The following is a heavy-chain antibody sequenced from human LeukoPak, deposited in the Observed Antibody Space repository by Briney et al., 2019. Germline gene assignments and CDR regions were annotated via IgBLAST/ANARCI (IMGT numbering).Heavy chain of an antibody. CDR1: GFTLSDYY. D-gene: IGHD3-10*01. V-gene: IGHV3-11*01. CDR2: ISSSGSII. Sequence: GGSLRLSCAASGFTLSDYYMSWIRQAPGKGLEWVSYISSSGSIIYYADSVKGRFTISRDNAKNSLYLQMNSLRAEDTAVYYCARDIGYGSGSYYTGRFDPWGQGTLVTVSS. J-gene: IGHJ5*02. CDR3: ARDIGYGSGSYYTGRFDP.